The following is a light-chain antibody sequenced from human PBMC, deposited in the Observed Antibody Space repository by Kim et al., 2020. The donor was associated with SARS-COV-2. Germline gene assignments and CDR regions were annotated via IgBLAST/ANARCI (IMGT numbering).Light chain of an antibody. CDR3: NSRDSSGNQRV. V-gene: IGLV3-19*01. CDR2: GKN. Sequence: SSELTQDPAVSVALGQTVRITCQGDSLRGYYASWYQQKPGQAPVLVIYGKNNRPSGIPDRFSGSSSGNTASLTITGAQAEDEADYYCNSRDSSGNQRVFGGGTQLTVL. CDR1: SLRGYY. J-gene: IGLJ3*02.